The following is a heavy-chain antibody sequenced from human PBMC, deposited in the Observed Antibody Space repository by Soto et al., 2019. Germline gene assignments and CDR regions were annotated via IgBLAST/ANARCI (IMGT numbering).Heavy chain of an antibody. J-gene: IGHJ4*02. CDR2: INPSSGET. V-gene: IGHV1-2*02. CDR3: VRGLKWRDLDY. CDR1: GYTFIDYF. D-gene: IGHD2-15*01. Sequence: ASVKVSCKASGYTFIDYFIQCVGQAPVQGRDGMGWINPSSGETTYAQKFQGRVTMTRDTSISTAYMDLITLRSDDTAIYYCVRGLKWRDLDYWGQGTPVTVSS.